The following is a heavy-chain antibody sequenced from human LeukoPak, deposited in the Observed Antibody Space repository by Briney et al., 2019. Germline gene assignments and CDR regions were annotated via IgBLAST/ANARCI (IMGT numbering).Heavy chain of an antibody. CDR1: AGSIYNHY. CDR3: ARGGGLTIFGVDLDY. Sequence: SETLSLTCTVSAGSIYNHYWSWIRQPPGKGLEWIGYIYHSGITNYNPSLKSRVTILVDTSNNQFSLKLSSVTTADTAVYFCARGGGLTIFGVDLDYWGQGTLVTVSS. D-gene: IGHD3-3*01. CDR2: IYHSGIT. J-gene: IGHJ4*02. V-gene: IGHV4-59*11.